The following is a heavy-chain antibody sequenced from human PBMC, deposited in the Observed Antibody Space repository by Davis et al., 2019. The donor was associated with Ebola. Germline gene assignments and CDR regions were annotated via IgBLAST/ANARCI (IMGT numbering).Heavy chain of an antibody. CDR2: INHGGST. CDR3: ARRVGAFGGDFDY. CDR1: GGSFSGYS. V-gene: IGHV4-34*01. D-gene: IGHD3-16*01. Sequence: MPSETLSLTCAVYGGSFSGYSWSWIRQPPGKGLEWIGEINHGGSTNYNPSLKSRVTRSVDTSKNQFSLKLSSVTAADTAVYYCARRVGAFGGDFDYWGQGTRVTVSS. J-gene: IGHJ4*02.